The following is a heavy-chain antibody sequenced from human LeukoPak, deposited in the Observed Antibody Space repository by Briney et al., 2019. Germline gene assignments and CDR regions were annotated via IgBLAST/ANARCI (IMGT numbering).Heavy chain of an antibody. Sequence: ASVRVSCKASGYTFTGYYMHWVRQAPGQGLEWMGWINPNSGGTNYAQKFQGRVTMTRATSVSTANMELSRLTSDDTAVYYCARAKWELRDYLLDSWGQGTLVTVPS. J-gene: IGHJ4*02. D-gene: IGHD1-26*01. CDR2: INPNSGGT. V-gene: IGHV1-2*02. CDR1: GYTFTGYY. CDR3: ARAKWELRDYLLDS.